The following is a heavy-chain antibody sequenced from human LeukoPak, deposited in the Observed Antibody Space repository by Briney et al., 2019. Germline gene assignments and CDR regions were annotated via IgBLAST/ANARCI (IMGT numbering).Heavy chain of an antibody. CDR3: TKAPPGKFDP. V-gene: IGHV3-23*01. CDR1: RFAFSSYA. CDR2: INGNGGST. D-gene: IGHD3-10*01. Sequence: GGSLRLSCAASRFAFSSYAMNWVRQAPGKGLEWVSAINGNGGSTYYADSVKGRFTISRDNSKNTLYLQMNSLRAEDTAMYYCTKAPPGKFDPWGQGTLVTVSS. J-gene: IGHJ5*02.